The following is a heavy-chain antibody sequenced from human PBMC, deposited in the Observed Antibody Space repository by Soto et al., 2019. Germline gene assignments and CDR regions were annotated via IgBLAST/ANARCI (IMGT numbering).Heavy chain of an antibody. J-gene: IGHJ6*02. CDR3: ARALRFLEWSRGYGMDV. CDR1: GFTVSSNY. V-gene: IGHV3-53*01. D-gene: IGHD3-3*01. Sequence: GGSLRLSCAASGFTVSSNYMSWVRQAPGKGLEWVSVIYSGGSTYYADSVKGRFTISRDNSKNTLYLQMNSLRAEDTAVYYCARALRFLEWSRGYGMDVWGQGTTVTVSS. CDR2: IYSGGST.